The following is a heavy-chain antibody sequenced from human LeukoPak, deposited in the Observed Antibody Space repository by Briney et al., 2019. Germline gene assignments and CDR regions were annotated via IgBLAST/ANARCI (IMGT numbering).Heavy chain of an antibody. Sequence: GGSLRLSCAASGFTVSSNYMSWVRQAPGKGLEWVSVIYSGGGTDYADSVKGRFTISGDNSKNTLYLQMNSLRAEDTAVYYCARAVGVTAIHNAFDIWGQGTVVTVSS. J-gene: IGHJ3*02. D-gene: IGHD2-21*02. CDR1: GFTVSSNY. V-gene: IGHV3-66*02. CDR2: IYSGGGT. CDR3: ARAVGVTAIHNAFDI.